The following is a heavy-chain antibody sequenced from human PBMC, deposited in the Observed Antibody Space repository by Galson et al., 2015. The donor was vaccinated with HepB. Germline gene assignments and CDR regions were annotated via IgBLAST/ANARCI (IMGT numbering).Heavy chain of an antibody. V-gene: IGHV4-59*01. J-gene: IGHJ4*02. CDR2: INYSGNT. Sequence: SETLSLTCTISGGSISSYYWSWIRQPPGKGLEWIGYINYSGNTNYSPSLKSRVTISVDTSTNQFSLKLNSVTAADTAVYYCARRVGASDYFDSWGQGALVTVSS. D-gene: IGHD1-26*01. CDR1: GGSISSYY. CDR3: ARRVGASDYFDS.